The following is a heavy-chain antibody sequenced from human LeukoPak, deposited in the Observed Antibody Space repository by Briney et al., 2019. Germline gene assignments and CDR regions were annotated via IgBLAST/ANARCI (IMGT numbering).Heavy chain of an antibody. J-gene: IGHJ6*03. CDR1: GFTFSSYG. Sequence: GGTLRLSCAASGFTFSSYGMSWVRQAPGKGLEWVSAISGNGGSTYYADSVKGRFAISRDTSKNTLYLQMNSLRAEDTAVYYCAKVGPSLVRGLIRGGARYCYNYMDVWGKGTTVTISS. CDR3: AKVGPSLVRGLIRGGARYCYNYMDV. D-gene: IGHD3-10*01. CDR2: ISGNGGST. V-gene: IGHV3-23*01.